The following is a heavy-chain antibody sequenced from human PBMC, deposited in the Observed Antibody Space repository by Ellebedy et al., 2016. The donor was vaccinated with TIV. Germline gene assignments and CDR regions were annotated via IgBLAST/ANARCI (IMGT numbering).Heavy chain of an antibody. Sequence: SETLSLTCAVYGGSFSGYYWSWIRQPPGKGLEWIGEINHSGSTNYNPSLKSRVTISVDTSKNQFSLKLSSVTAADTAVYYCARESRSSGPRYWGQGTLVTVSS. CDR3: ARESRSSGPRY. V-gene: IGHV4-34*01. J-gene: IGHJ4*02. CDR1: GGSFSGYY. CDR2: INHSGST. D-gene: IGHD3-22*01.